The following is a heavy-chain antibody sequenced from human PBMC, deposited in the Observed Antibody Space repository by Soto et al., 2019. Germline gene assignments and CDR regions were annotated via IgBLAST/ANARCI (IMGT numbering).Heavy chain of an antibody. J-gene: IGHJ4*02. Sequence: QVQLQQWGAGLLKPSETRSLTCAVYGGSFSGYYWTWIRQPPGTGLEWIGEINHSGSTNYNPSLKTRVTISVDTSKNQFSLKLTSVTAADTAVYYCARDKSTGLFDYWGQGTLVTVSS. CDR2: INHSGST. V-gene: IGHV4-34*01. CDR3: ARDKSTGLFDY. CDR1: GGSFSGYY. D-gene: IGHD2-8*02.